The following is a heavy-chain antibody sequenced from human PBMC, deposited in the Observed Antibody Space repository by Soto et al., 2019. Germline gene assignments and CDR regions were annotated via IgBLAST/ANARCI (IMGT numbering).Heavy chain of an antibody. CDR1: GGTFSSYA. CDR2: IIPIFGTA. Sequence: SVKVSCKASGGTFSSYAISWVRQAPGQGLEWMGGIIPIFGTANYAQKFQGRVTITADKSTSTAYMELSSLRSEDMAVYYCARDSRRGYSYGFLDYWGQGTLVTVSS. J-gene: IGHJ4*02. D-gene: IGHD5-18*01. CDR3: ARDSRRGYSYGFLDY. V-gene: IGHV1-69*06.